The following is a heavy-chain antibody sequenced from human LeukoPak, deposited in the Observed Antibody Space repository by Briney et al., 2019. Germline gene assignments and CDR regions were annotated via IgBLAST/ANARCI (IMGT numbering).Heavy chain of an antibody. CDR1: GGSFSGYY. Sequence: SETLSLTCAVYGGSFSGYYWSWIRQPPGKGLEWIGEINHSGSTNYNPSLKSRVTISVDTSKNQFSLKLSSVTAADTAVYYCVRGGVYSSSWYSYYYYYMDVWGKGTTVTVSS. J-gene: IGHJ6*03. CDR3: VRGGVYSSSWYSYYYYYMDV. CDR2: INHSGST. D-gene: IGHD6-13*01. V-gene: IGHV4-34*01.